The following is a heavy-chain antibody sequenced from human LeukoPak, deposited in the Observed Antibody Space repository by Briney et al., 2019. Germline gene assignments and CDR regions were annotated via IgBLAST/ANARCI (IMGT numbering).Heavy chain of an antibody. Sequence: PGGSLRLSCAASGFTVSSNYMSWVRQAPGKGLEWVSVIYSGGSTYYADSVKGRFTISRDNSKNTLYLQMNSLRAEDTAVYYCARDSVVAATQYYYYGMDVWGQGTTVTVSS. CDR1: GFTVSSNY. J-gene: IGHJ6*02. D-gene: IGHD2-15*01. V-gene: IGHV3-53*01. CDR2: IYSGGST. CDR3: ARDSVVAATQYYYYGMDV.